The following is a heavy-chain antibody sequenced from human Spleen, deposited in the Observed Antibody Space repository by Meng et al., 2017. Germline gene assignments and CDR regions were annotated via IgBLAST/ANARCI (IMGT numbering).Heavy chain of an antibody. J-gene: IGHJ4*02. CDR1: GGSVNGDSYY. D-gene: IGHD6-6*01. CDR3: ARSSTSPASYFFDY. Sequence: SETLSLTCTVSGGSVNGDSYYWSWIRQPPGKGLEWIGYIYYSGSTNYNPYLKSRVTISVDTSKNQFSLKLSSVTAADTAVYFCARSSTSPASYFFDYWGQGTLVTVSS. V-gene: IGHV4-61*01. CDR2: IYYSGST.